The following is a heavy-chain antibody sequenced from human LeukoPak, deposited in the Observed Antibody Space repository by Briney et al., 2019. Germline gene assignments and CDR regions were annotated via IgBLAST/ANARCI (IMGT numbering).Heavy chain of an antibody. Sequence: GGSLRLSCVVSGISLSNYAMTWVRQAPGKGLEWVSYISERGGSTTYADSVKGRFTISRDNSKNTLYLQMNSLRAEDTAVYYCAAIATTNWYFDLWGRGTLVTVSS. CDR1: GISLSNYA. J-gene: IGHJ2*01. CDR2: ISERGGST. V-gene: IGHV3-23*01. D-gene: IGHD5-24*01. CDR3: AAIATTNWYFDL.